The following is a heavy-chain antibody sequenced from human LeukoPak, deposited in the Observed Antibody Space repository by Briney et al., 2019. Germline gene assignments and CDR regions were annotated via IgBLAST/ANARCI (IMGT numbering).Heavy chain of an antibody. CDR2: IHNSGNT. D-gene: IGHD3-10*01. CDR1: GGSINNDVYY. CDR3: ARHPGRSNWFDT. Sequence: SETLSLTCTVSGGSINNDVYYWDWIRRTPGKGLEWIGNIHNSGNTYYKSSLKSRVGMSIDTSQNQFSLRLSSVTAADTAVYYCARHPGRSNWFDTWGQGILVTISS. V-gene: IGHV4-39*01. J-gene: IGHJ5*02.